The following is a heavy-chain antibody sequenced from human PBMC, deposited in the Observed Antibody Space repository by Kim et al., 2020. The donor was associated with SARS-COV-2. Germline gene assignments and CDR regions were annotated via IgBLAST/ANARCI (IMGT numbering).Heavy chain of an antibody. J-gene: IGHJ6*02. Sequence: YYADSVKGRFTNSRDNAKNSLYLQMNSLGAEDTAVYYCARAPLYCGMDVWGQGTTVTVSS. CDR3: ARAPLYCGMDV. V-gene: IGHV3-21*01.